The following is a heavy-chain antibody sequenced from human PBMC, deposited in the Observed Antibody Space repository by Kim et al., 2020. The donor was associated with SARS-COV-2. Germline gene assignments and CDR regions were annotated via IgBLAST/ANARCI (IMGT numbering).Heavy chain of an antibody. D-gene: IGHD3-16*02. CDR3: ARVIWGSYRYTDS. V-gene: IGHV7-4-1*02. Sequence: YEPALTGRFVFSVDTSVSTTYLQISSLKAEDTALYYCARVIWGSYRYTDSWGQGTLVTVSS. J-gene: IGHJ4*02.